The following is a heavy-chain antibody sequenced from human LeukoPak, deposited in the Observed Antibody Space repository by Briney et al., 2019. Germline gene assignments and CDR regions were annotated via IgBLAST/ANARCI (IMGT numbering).Heavy chain of an antibody. CDR1: GYTLTSYG. V-gene: IGHV1-18*01. CDR3: ARETPSRYFDY. Sequence: ASVKVSCKTSGYTLTSYGISWVRQAPGQGLEWMGWISAYNGNTNYAQKLQGRVTMTTDTSTSTAYMELSSLRSEDTAVYYCARETPSRYFDYWGQGTLVTVSS. J-gene: IGHJ4*02. CDR2: ISAYNGNT. D-gene: IGHD4-23*01.